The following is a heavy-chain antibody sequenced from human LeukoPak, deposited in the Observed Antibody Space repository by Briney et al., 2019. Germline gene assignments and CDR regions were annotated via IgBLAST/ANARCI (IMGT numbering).Heavy chain of an antibody. CDR1: GFTFSGYA. Sequence: PGGSLRLSCAASGFTFSGYAMHWVRQAPGKGLEWVALISYDGSNKYYADSVKGRFTISRDNSKNTLYLQMNSLRAEDTAVYYCARGSGSYLYYFDSWGQGTLVTVSS. CDR2: ISYDGSNK. D-gene: IGHD1-26*01. V-gene: IGHV3-30*04. CDR3: ARGSGSYLYYFDS. J-gene: IGHJ4*02.